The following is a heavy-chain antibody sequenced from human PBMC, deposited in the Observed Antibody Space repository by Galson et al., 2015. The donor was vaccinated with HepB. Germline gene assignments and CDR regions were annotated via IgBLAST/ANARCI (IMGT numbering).Heavy chain of an antibody. D-gene: IGHD6-6*01. J-gene: IGHJ4*01. Sequence: SVKVSCKASGYIFTGYYMYWVRQAPGQGLEWMGWISPNSGGTHYAQKFQGRVTMTRDKSISTASMELTRLKSDDTAVYYCAKGGPLKYSSSSPLFHYSSHASLVTVSS. CDR1: GYIFTGYY. CDR3: AKGGPLKYSSSSPLFHY. CDR2: ISPNSGGT. V-gene: IGHV1-2*02.